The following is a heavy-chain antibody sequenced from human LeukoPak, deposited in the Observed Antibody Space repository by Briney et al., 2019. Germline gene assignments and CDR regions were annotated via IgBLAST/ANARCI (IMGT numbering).Heavy chain of an antibody. V-gene: IGHV1-69*13. CDR1: GGTFSSYA. J-gene: IGHJ4*02. Sequence: ASVKVSCKASGGTFSSYAISWVRQAPGQGRERMGEIIPIFGTANYAQKFQGRVTITADESTSTAYMELSSLRSEDTAVYYCATTERYYYGSGSYSDWGQGTLVTVSS. CDR3: ATTERYYYGSGSYSD. CDR2: IIPIFGTA. D-gene: IGHD3-10*01.